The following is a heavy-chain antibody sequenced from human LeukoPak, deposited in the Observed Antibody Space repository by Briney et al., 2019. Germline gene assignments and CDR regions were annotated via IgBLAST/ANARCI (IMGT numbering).Heavy chain of an antibody. CDR3: ARDPYSGSYGDSYYYYMDV. CDR2: ITSTGSYT. Sequence: GGSLRLSCAASGFTFSSYNMNWVRQAPGKGLEWVSSITSTGSYTFYADSVKGRFTISRDNAKNSLYLQMNSLRAEDTAIYYCARDPYSGSYGDSYYYYMDVWGKGATVTISS. J-gene: IGHJ6*03. V-gene: IGHV3-21*01. CDR1: GFTFSSYN. D-gene: IGHD1-26*01.